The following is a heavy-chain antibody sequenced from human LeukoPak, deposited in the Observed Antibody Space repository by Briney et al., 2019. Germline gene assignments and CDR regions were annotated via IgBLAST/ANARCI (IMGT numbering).Heavy chain of an antibody. CDR3: TRGAGGIAAASYRGGWFDP. J-gene: IGHJ5*02. CDR2: IDYSGNT. V-gene: IGHV4-39*01. CDR1: GGSISSTSYF. D-gene: IGHD6-13*01. Sequence: SSETLSLTCTVSGGSISSTSYFWGWIRQPPGKGLEWIGSIDYSGNTYYSPSLKSRVTISVDTSKNQFSLKLSSVTAADTAVYYCTRGAGGIAAASYRGGWFDPWGQGTLVTVSS.